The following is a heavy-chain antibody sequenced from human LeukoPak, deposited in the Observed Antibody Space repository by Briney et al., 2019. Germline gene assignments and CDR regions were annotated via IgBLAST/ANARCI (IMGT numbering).Heavy chain of an antibody. CDR2: MSPNSGNT. V-gene: IGHV1-8*03. CDR1: GYTFTSYD. Sequence: GASVKVSCKDSGYTFTSYDINGVGQATGQGGEGMGWMSPNSGNTGYEQKFQGRGTIIRNTYKSTAYMELSSLRSEDTAVYYCARNVGEAFDIWGQGTMVTVSS. CDR3: ARNVGEAFDI. J-gene: IGHJ3*02.